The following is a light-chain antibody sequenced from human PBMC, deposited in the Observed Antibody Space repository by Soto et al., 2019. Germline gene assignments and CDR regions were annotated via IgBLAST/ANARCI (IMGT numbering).Light chain of an antibody. CDR1: SSDVGGNKY. V-gene: IGLV2-14*01. CDR2: DVS. Sequence: QSVLTQPASVSGSPGQSITISCTGSSSDVGGNKYVSWYQQYPGKAPKLMICDVSNRPSGVSNRFSGSKSGDTASLTISGLQAEDEADYYCSAFTGTPYVFGPGTKVTVL. CDR3: SAFTGTPYV. J-gene: IGLJ1*01.